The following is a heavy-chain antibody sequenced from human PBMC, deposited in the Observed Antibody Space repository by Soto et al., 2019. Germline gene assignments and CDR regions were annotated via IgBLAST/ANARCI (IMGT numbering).Heavy chain of an antibody. CDR3: ARELVVGGYSSGSIDY. CDR2: AWYDGSNE. CDR1: GFIFSNYG. Sequence: QVQLVESGGGVVQPGTSLRLSCAASGFIFSNYGIHWVRQAPGKGLEWVAVAWYDGSNEYYADSVKGRFTISRDNSKQTLYLLMDSVRADDTAVYYLARELVVGGYSSGSIDYWGQGTLVTVSS. J-gene: IGHJ4*02. V-gene: IGHV3-33*01. D-gene: IGHD5-18*01.